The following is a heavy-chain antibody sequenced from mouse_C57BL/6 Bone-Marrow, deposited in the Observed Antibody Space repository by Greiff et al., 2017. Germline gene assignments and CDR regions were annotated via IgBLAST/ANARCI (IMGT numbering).Heavy chain of an antibody. Sequence: VQLQQPGAELVRPGSSVKLSCKASGYTFTSYWMHWVKQRPIQGLEWIGNIDPSDSETHYNQKFKDKATLTVDKSSSTAYMQLSSLTSEDSAVYYWSRAIYDGYYAWFAYWGQGTLVTVSA. J-gene: IGHJ3*01. CDR3: SRAIYDGYYAWFAY. D-gene: IGHD2-3*01. CDR1: GYTFTSYW. V-gene: IGHV1-52*01. CDR2: IDPSDSET.